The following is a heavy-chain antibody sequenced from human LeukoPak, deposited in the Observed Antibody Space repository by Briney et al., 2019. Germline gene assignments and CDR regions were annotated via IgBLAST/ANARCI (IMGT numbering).Heavy chain of an antibody. V-gene: IGHV1-69*13. J-gene: IGHJ4*02. CDR3: AREGINGYSHFDY. Sequence: SVKVSCKASGGTFRSYGIYWVRQAPGQGLEGMGGIIPDFGTTNYAQKFQGRVTITADDSTSTAYMELSSVGSEDTAVYFCAREGINGYSHFDYWGQGTLVTVSS. D-gene: IGHD5-18*01. CDR2: IIPDFGTT. CDR1: GGTFRSYG.